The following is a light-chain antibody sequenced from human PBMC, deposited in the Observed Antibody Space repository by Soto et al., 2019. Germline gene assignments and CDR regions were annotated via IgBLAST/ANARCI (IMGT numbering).Light chain of an antibody. CDR2: EVS. Sequence: QSVLTQPASVSGSPGQSITISCTGTSSGVGGYNYVSWYQQHQGKAPQLIIYEVSNRPSAVSNRFSGSKSGNTASLTISGLQTEDEADYHCSSYTSSSILYVFGTGTKVTVL. V-gene: IGLV2-14*01. CDR3: SSYTSSSILYV. J-gene: IGLJ1*01. CDR1: SSGVGGYNY.